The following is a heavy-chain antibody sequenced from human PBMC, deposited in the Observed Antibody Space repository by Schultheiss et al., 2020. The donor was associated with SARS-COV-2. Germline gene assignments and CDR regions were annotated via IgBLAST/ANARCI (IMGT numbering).Heavy chain of an antibody. CDR3: ARRSSYGDNDY. V-gene: IGHV3-72*01. D-gene: IGHD4-17*01. Sequence: GGSLRLSCAASGFTFSSYAMSWVRQAPGKGLEWVGRTRNKAKSYITEYAASVKGRFTISRDDSKNSLYLQMNSLKTEDTAVYYCARRSSYGDNDYWGQGTLVTVSS. CDR2: TRNKAKSYIT. CDR1: GFTFSSYA. J-gene: IGHJ4*02.